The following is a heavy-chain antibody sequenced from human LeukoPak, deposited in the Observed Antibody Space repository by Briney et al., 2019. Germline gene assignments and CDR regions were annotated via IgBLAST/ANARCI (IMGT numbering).Heavy chain of an antibody. D-gene: IGHD4-17*01. CDR1: GFTFSSYA. V-gene: IGHV3-23*01. J-gene: IGHJ4*02. CDR3: AKGYGDYVGQKFDY. CDR2: ISGSGGST. Sequence: GGSLRLSCAASGFTFSSYAMSWVRQAPGKGLEWVSAISGSGGSTYYADSVKGRFTISRDNSKNTLYLQMNSLGAEDTAVYYCAKGYGDYVGQKFDYWGQGTLVTVSS.